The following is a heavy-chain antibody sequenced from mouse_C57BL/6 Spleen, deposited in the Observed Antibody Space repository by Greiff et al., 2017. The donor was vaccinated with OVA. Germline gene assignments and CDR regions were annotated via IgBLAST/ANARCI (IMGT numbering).Heavy chain of an antibody. Sequence: EVQRVESGGGLVKPGGSLKLSCAASGFTFSSYAMSWVRQTPEKRLEWVATISDGGSYTYYPDNVKGRFTISRDNAKNNLYLQMSHLKSEDTAMYYCAREGGYFDVWGTGTTVTVSS. J-gene: IGHJ1*03. CDR3: AREGGYFDV. CDR2: ISDGGSYT. CDR1: GFTFSSYA. V-gene: IGHV5-4*01.